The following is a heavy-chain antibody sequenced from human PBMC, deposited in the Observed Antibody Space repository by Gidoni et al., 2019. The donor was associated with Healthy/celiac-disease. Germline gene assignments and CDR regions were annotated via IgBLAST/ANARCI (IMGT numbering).Heavy chain of an antibody. CDR3: ARSLERRGYFDY. Sequence: QVQLVQSGAEVKKPGASVTVSCKASGCTFTGYYMHWVRQAPGQGLEWMGWNNPNSGGTNYAQKFQGRVTMTRDTSISTAYMELSRLRADDTAVYYCARSLERRGYFDYWGQGTLVTVSS. D-gene: IGHD1-1*01. CDR1: GCTFTGYY. J-gene: IGHJ4*02. V-gene: IGHV1-2*02. CDR2: NNPNSGGT.